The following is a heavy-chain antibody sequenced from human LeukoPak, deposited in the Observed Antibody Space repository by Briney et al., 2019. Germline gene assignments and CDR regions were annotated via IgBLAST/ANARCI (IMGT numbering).Heavy chain of an antibody. J-gene: IGHJ4*02. CDR3: ARVGDSSGWLYYFDY. D-gene: IGHD6-19*01. CDR1: GFTFSSYW. Sequence: GGSPRLSCAASGFTFSSYWMSWVRQAPGKGLEWVANIKQDGSEKYYVDSVKGRFTISRDNAKNSLYLQMNSLRAEDTAVYYCARVGDSSGWLYYFDYWGQGTLVTVSS. V-gene: IGHV3-7*01. CDR2: IKQDGSEK.